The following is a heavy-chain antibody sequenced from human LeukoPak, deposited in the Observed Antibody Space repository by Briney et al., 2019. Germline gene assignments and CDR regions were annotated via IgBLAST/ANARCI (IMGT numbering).Heavy chain of an antibody. CDR3: ATDGPLDIVLMVYATRPLDY. V-gene: IGHV1-24*01. Sequence: ASVKVSCKVSGYTLTELSMHWVRQAPGKGLEWMGGFDPEDGETIYAQKFQGRVTMTEDTSTDTAYMELSSLRSEDTAVYYCATDGPLDIVLMVYATRPLDYWAREPWSPSPQ. J-gene: IGHJ4*02. CDR1: GYTLTELS. CDR2: FDPEDGET. D-gene: IGHD2-8*01.